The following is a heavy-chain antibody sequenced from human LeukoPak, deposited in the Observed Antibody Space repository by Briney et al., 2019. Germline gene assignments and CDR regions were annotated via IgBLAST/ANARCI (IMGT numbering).Heavy chain of an antibody. V-gene: IGHV3-66*01. CDR1: VFTVSSNY. CDR3: AREQLWFGELFYDP. D-gene: IGHD3-10*01. J-gene: IGHJ5*02. Sequence: PGGSLRLSCAAPVFTVSSNYMSWVRQAPGKGLEWGSVIYSGGSTYYADSVKGRFTISRDNSKNTLYLQMNSLRAEDPAVYYCAREQLWFGELFYDPWGQGTLVTVPS. CDR2: IYSGGST.